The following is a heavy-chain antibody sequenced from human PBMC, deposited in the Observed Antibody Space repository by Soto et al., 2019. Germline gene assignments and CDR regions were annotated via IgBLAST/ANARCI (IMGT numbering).Heavy chain of an antibody. D-gene: IGHD2-8*01. CDR3: ATGADIALMVYSNSFDY. Sequence: QLQLQESGPGLVKPSETLSLTCTVSGGSISSSSYYYGWIRQPPGKGLEWIGSIFYSGSTKYNPSLKSRVTISLDTSKSQFSLRLSSVSAAATAVYYCATGADIALMVYSNSFDYWGQGTLVTVSS. V-gene: IGHV4-39*01. CDR1: GGSISSSSYY. J-gene: IGHJ4*02. CDR2: IFYSGST.